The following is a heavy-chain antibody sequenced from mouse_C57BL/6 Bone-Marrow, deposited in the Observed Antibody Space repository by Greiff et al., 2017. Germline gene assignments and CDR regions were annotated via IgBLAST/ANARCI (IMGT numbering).Heavy chain of an antibody. J-gene: IGHJ4*01. CDR2: IDPENGDT. D-gene: IGHD1-1*01. V-gene: IGHV14-4*01. CDR3: TTEGIQFITTVGVPMDY. Sequence: VQLQQSGAELVRPGASVKLSCTASGFNIKDDYMHWVKQRPEQGLEWIGWIDPENGDTEYASKFQGKATITADTSSNTAYLQLSSLTSEDTAVYYCTTEGIQFITTVGVPMDYWGQGTSVTVSS. CDR1: GFNIKDDY.